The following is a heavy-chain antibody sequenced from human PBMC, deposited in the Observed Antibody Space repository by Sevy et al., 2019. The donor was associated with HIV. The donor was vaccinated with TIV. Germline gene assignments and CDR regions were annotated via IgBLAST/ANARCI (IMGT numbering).Heavy chain of an antibody. CDR2: IWSDGAYQ. V-gene: IGHV3-33*01. Sequence: QRGGSLRLSCAATGFTFSNYAMHWVRQAPGKGLEWVAIIWSDGAYQYHGDSVKGRFTISRDKSKNTLYLQMNNVRVEDTAVYYCAGGGYYYDNAAYYALDSWGQGTLVTVSS. D-gene: IGHD3-22*01. J-gene: IGHJ4*02. CDR3: AGGGYYYDNAAYYALDS. CDR1: GFTFSNYA.